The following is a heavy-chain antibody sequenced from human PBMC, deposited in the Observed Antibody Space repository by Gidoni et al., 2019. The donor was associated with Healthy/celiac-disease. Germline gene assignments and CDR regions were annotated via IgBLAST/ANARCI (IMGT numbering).Heavy chain of an antibody. CDR3: AKRDGLYSAFDI. V-gene: IGHV3-23*01. J-gene: IGHJ3*02. Sequence: EVQLLESGGGLVQPGGSLRLSCAASGFTFSSYAMSWVRQAPGQGLEWVSAISGSGGSTYYADSVKGRFTISRDNSKNTLYLQMNSLRAEDTAVYNCAKRDGLYSAFDIWGQGTMVTVSS. CDR2: ISGSGGST. D-gene: IGHD2-2*02. CDR1: GFTFSSYA.